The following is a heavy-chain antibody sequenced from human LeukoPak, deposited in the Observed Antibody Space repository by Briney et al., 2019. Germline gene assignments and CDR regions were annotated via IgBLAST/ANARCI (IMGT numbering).Heavy chain of an antibody. J-gene: IGHJ4*02. CDR3: ARPRPHSIYGDYDRIDY. V-gene: IGHV1-18*01. D-gene: IGHD4-17*01. CDR1: GYTFTSYG. Sequence: GASVKVSCKASGYTFTSYGISWVRQAPGQGLEWMGWISAYNGNTNYAQKLQGRVTMTTDTSTSTAYMELRSLRSDDTAVYYCARPRPHSIYGDYDRIDYWGQGTLVTVSS. CDR2: ISAYNGNT.